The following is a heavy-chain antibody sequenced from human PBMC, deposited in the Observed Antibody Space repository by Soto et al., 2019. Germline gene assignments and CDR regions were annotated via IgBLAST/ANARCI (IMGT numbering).Heavy chain of an antibody. D-gene: IGHD6-13*01. V-gene: IGHV1-3*01. CDR2: INASNGDT. J-gene: IGHJ5*02. Sequence: ASLKVSCNASGYTFTSYGIHWVRQAPGQRLEWMGFINASNGDTKYSPQFKGRVTITTDPSASTAYMELSSLRSEDTAVYYCVRSHVSATVIGWFDXWGQGTLVTVSX. CDR3: VRSHVSATVIGWFDX. CDR1: GYTFTSYG.